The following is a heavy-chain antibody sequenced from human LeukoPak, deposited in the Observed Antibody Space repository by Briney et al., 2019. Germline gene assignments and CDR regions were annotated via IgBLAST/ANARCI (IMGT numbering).Heavy chain of an antibody. Sequence: SVKVSCKASGGTFNINAISWVRQAPRQGHEWIGGIVPIDGTPHYAQKFQGRVTITTDESTNTAYLEMPGLRFEDTAMFYCARGSEHLHTWGQGTLVTVSS. CDR1: GGTFNINA. CDR2: IVPIDGTP. D-gene: IGHD1-26*01. CDR3: ARGSEHLHT. J-gene: IGHJ5*02. V-gene: IGHV1-69*05.